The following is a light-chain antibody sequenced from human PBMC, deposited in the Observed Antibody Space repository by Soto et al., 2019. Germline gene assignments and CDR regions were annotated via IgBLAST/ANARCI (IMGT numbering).Light chain of an antibody. J-gene: IGKJ3*01. V-gene: IGKV1-27*01. CDR2: AAS. Sequence: DIQMTKSPSSLSASVGDRVTITCRASQGISNYLAWYQQKPGKVPKLLIYAASTLQSGVPSRFSGSGSGKDFTLTISGLQPEDVATYYCQKYNRAPRTFGPGTKVDIK. CDR1: QGISNY. CDR3: QKYNRAPRT.